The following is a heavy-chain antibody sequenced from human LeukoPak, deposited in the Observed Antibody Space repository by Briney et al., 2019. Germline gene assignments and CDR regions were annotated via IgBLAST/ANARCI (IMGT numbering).Heavy chain of an antibody. J-gene: IGHJ4*02. V-gene: IGHV1-69*13. CDR3: AILREYCGGDCSTHYFDY. Sequence: GASVKVSCKASGGTLSSYAISWVRQAPGQGLEWMGGIIPIFGTANYAQKFQGRVTITADESTSTAYMELSSLRSEDTAVYYCAILREYCGGDCSTHYFDYWGQGTLVTVSS. CDR2: IIPIFGTA. CDR1: GGTLSSYA. D-gene: IGHD2-21*02.